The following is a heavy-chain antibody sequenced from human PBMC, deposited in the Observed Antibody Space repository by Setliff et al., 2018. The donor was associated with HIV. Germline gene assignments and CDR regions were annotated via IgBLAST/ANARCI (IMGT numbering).Heavy chain of an antibody. V-gene: IGHV3-30*02. CDR2: IRYDGNNK. J-gene: IGHJ4*02. Sequence: GGSLRLSCAASGFTFNNYAMGWVRQAPGKGLEWVAFIRYDGNNKYYADSVKGRFTISRDNSKNTLDLQMNSLRAEDTAVYYCAKDHESSGWFRGYIDYWGPGTLVTVSS. CDR3: AKDHESSGWFRGYIDY. D-gene: IGHD6-19*01. CDR1: GFTFNNYA.